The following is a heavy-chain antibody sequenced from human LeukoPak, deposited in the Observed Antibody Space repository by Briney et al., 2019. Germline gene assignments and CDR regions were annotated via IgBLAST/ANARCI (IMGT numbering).Heavy chain of an antibody. V-gene: IGHV4-59*01. CDR1: GGSISSYY. CDR2: IYYSGST. J-gene: IGHJ3*02. Sequence: PSETLSLTCTVSGGSISSYYWSWIRQPPGKGLEWIGYIYYSGSTNYNPSLKSRVTISVDTSKNQFSLKLSSVTAADTAVYYCARELPIVVATASGAFDIWGQGTMVTVSS. CDR3: ARELPIVVATASGAFDI. D-gene: IGHD3-22*01.